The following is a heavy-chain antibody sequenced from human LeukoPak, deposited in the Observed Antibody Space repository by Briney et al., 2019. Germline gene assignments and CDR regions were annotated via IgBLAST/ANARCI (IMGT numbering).Heavy chain of an antibody. CDR3: AKDRNAWPTNFDS. CDR2: ISSSGGTT. D-gene: IGHD5-24*01. V-gene: IGHV3-23*01. J-gene: IGHJ4*02. Sequence: GGSLRLSCAASGFTFSTYAVNWVRQAPGKGLEWVSAISSSGGTTYSADAVKGWFSISRDNSKNSLYLRMNSLRAEDTAVYYCAKDRNAWPTNFDSWGQGTLVTVSA. CDR1: GFTFSTYA.